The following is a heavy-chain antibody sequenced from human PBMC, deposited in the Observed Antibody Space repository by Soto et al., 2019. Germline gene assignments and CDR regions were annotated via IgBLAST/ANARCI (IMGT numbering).Heavy chain of an antibody. V-gene: IGHV3-23*04. CDR1: GFIFGDYV. D-gene: IGHD1-26*01. J-gene: IGHJ6*02. CDR3: VKTRFQWEVDYDTLDV. CDR2: ISGSGNSE. Sequence: EVHLVESGGGLVQPGGSLRLSCSGSGFIFGDYVMDWVRQAPGKGLDWVAGISGSGNSEFFRDSVKGRFTISRDNFRKTLYLELNSLRPEDSAVYFCVKTRFQWEVDYDTLDVWGQGTAVSVSS.